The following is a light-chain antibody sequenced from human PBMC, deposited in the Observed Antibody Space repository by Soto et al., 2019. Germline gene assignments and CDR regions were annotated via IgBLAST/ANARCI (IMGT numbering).Light chain of an antibody. V-gene: IGKV1-39*01. CDR3: QQSYSTLFT. CDR2: AVS. J-gene: IGKJ3*01. CDR1: QTVIRY. Sequence: IQMTQFPSSLSASVGDRVTITCRAGQTVIRYLNWYQQKPGRAPNLLIYAVSNLQSGVPSRFSGSGSGTEFTITISDLQPEDFATYYCQQSYSTLFTFGPGTKVEIK.